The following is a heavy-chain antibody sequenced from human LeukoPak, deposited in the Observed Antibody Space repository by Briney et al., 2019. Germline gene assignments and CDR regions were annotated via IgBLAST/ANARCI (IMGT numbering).Heavy chain of an antibody. V-gene: IGHV3-9*01. CDR2: INWSGSTI. CDR1: GFTFADYA. Sequence: GGSLRLSCAASGFTFADYAMHWVRQAPGKGLEWVSGINWSGSTITYADSVKGRFTISRDSAKKSLHLQMDSLRAEDSALYYCIKGGEIMTDFLDYWGQGTWSPSPQ. D-gene: IGHD3-16*01. CDR3: IKGGEIMTDFLDY. J-gene: IGHJ4*02.